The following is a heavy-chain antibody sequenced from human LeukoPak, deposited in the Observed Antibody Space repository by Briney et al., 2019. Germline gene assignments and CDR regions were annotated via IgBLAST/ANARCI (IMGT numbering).Heavy chain of an antibody. D-gene: IGHD3-22*01. CDR1: GFTFDDYA. CDR3: AKAGSGNYYDSSGYYPFDY. J-gene: IGHJ4*02. CDR2: ISWNSGSI. Sequence: PGRSLRLSCAAPGFTFDDYAMHWVRQAPGKGLEWVSGISWNSGSIGYADSVKGRFTISRDNAKNSLYLQMNSLRAEDTALYYCAKAGSGNYYDSSGYYPFDYWGQGTLVTVSS. V-gene: IGHV3-9*01.